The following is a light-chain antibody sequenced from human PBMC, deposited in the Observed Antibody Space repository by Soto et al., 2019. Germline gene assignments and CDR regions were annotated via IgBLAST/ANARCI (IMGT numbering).Light chain of an antibody. CDR1: SSDVGGYNL. V-gene: IGLV2-23*01. J-gene: IGLJ1*01. Sequence: QSVLTQPASVSGSPGQSITISCTGTSSDVGGYNLVSWYQQHPGKAPKLMIYEGSKRPSGVSNRFSGSKSGNTASLTISGLQAEDEADYYCCSYARSSTPYVFGTGTKVTVL. CDR3: CSYARSSTPYV. CDR2: EGS.